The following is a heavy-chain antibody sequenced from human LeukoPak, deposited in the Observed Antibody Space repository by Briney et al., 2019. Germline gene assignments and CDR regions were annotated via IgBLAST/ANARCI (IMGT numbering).Heavy chain of an antibody. CDR3: ARRRYYDSSGYYYVPVYYYYYYMDV. Sequence: ASVTVSCTASGYTFTSYDINWVRQAPGQGLEWMGWMNPNSGNTGYAQKFQGRVTMTRNTSISTAYMELSSLRSEDTAVYYCARRRYYDSSGYYYVPVYYYYYYMDVWGKGTTVTVSS. CDR1: GYTFTSYD. V-gene: IGHV1-8*01. CDR2: MNPNSGNT. D-gene: IGHD3-22*01. J-gene: IGHJ6*03.